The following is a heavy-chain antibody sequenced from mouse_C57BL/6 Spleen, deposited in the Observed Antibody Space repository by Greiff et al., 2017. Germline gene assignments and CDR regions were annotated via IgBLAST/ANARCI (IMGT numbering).Heavy chain of an antibody. J-gene: IGHJ4*01. CDR1: GYTFTSYW. V-gene: IGHV1-69*01. D-gene: IGHD1-2*01. CDR2: IDPSDSYT. CDR3: ASPHYYGGAMDY. Sequence: QVQLQQPGAELVMPGASVKLSCKASGYTFTSYWMHWVKQRPGQGLEWIGEIDPSDSYTNYNQKFKGKSTLTVDKSSSTAYMQLSSLTSEDSAVYCCASPHYYGGAMDYWGQGTSVTVSS.